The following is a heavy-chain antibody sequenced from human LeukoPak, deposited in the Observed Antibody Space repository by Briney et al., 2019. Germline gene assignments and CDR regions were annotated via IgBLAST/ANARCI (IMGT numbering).Heavy chain of an antibody. V-gene: IGHV1-69*13. Sequence: AVTVSCKASGGTFTSYAISWLRQAHAQGLEWMGGIIPIFATGNFAQKFQGIVTITADESTSTAYMELSSLRSEDTAVYYCASPNSGYSYGDDAFDIWGQGTMVTVSS. CDR3: ASPNSGYSYGDDAFDI. CDR1: GGTFTSYA. J-gene: IGHJ3*02. D-gene: IGHD5-18*01. CDR2: IIPIFATG.